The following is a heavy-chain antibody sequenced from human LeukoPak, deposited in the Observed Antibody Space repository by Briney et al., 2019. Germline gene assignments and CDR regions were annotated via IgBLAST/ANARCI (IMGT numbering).Heavy chain of an antibody. CDR3: ARDIAQVLVRDGYNL. V-gene: IGHV3-21*01. CDR1: GFTFSSYS. D-gene: IGHD5-24*01. J-gene: IGHJ5*02. CDR2: ISSSGSYI. Sequence: SGGSLRLSCAASGFTFSSYSMNWVRQAPGKGLEWVSSISSSGSYIYYADSVKGRFTISRDNAKNSLYLQMNSLRAEDTAVYYCARDIAQVLVRDGYNLWGQGTLVTVSS.